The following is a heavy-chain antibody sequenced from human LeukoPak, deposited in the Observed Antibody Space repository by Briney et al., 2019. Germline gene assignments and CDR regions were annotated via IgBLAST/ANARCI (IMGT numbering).Heavy chain of an antibody. CDR2: VYSSGSA. J-gene: IGHJ5*02. CDR1: GGSVGSGSYY. V-gene: IGHV4-39*07. D-gene: IGHD5-18*01. Sequence: SETLSLTCTVSGGSVGSGSYYWSWIRQSPGQGLEWIGNVYSSGSAYYNPSLNSRVTISVDTSKNQFSLKLSSVTAADTAVYYCARDEGGYSYGFNWFDPWGQGTLVTVSS. CDR3: ARDEGGYSYGFNWFDP.